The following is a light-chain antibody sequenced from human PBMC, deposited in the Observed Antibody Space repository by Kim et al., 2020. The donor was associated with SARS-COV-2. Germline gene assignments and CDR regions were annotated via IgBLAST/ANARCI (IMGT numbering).Light chain of an antibody. CDR2: GAS. V-gene: IGKV3-11*01. Sequence: EIVLTQSPATLSLSLGERATLSCRASQSVSSYLAWFQQKPGQAPRLLIYGASNRATGIPARFSGSGSGTDFILTISSLEPEDFAVYYCQQRSSWPITFGEGTRLEIK. CDR1: QSVSSY. CDR3: QQRSSWPIT. J-gene: IGKJ5*01.